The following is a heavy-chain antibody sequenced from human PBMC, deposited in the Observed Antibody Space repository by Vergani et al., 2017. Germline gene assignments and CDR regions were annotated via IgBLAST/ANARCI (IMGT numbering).Heavy chain of an antibody. CDR2: IYHSGST. J-gene: IGHJ2*01. D-gene: IGHD3-22*01. CDR1: GGSISSSNW. Sequence: QVQLQESGPGLVKPSGTLSLTCAVSGGSISSSNWWSWVRQPPGKGLEWIGEIYHSGSTNYNPSLKSRVTISVDKSKNQFSLKLSSVTAADTAVYYYAKDQRPYYDDSSGYYQPWYFDLWGRGTLVTVSS. V-gene: IGHV4-4*02. CDR3: AKDQRPYYDDSSGYYQPWYFDL.